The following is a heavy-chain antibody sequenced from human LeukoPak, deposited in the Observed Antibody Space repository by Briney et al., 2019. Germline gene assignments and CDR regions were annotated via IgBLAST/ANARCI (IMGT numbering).Heavy chain of an antibody. CDR3: ARDRGLGVAAGLDY. V-gene: IGHV1-69*05. CDR2: IIPTFGTA. D-gene: IGHD6-13*01. Sequence: SVKVSCKASGGTFSSYAISWVRQAPGQGLEWMGGIIPTFGTANYAQKFQGRVTITTDESTSTAYMELSSLRSEDTAVYYCARDRGLGVAAGLDYWGQGTLVTVSS. CDR1: GGTFSSYA. J-gene: IGHJ4*02.